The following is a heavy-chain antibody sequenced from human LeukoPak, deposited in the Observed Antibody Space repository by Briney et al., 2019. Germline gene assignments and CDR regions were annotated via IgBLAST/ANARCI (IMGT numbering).Heavy chain of an antibody. Sequence: ETLSLTCAVYGGSFSGYYWSWVRQAPGKGLEWVSAISGSGGSTYYADSVKGRFTISRDNSKNTLYLQMNSLRAEDTAVYYCAKDQFGGRYNWFDPWGQGTLVTVSS. D-gene: IGHD3-3*01. V-gene: IGHV3-23*01. J-gene: IGHJ5*02. CDR3: AKDQFGGRYNWFDP. CDR1: GGSFSGYY. CDR2: ISGSGGST.